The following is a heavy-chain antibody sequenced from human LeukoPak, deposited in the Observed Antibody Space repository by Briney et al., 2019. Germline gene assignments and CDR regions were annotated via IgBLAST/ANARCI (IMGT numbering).Heavy chain of an antibody. CDR3: AGEANITIFGVVPQPPMDV. CDR1: GGSFSGYY. D-gene: IGHD3-3*01. J-gene: IGHJ6*02. V-gene: IGHV4-34*01. CDR2: INHSGST. Sequence: SETLSLTCAVYGGSFSGYYWSWIRQPPGKGLEWIGEINHSGSTNYNPSLKSRVTISVDTSKNQFSLKLSSVTAADTAVYYCAGEANITIFGVVPQPPMDVWGQGTTVTVSS.